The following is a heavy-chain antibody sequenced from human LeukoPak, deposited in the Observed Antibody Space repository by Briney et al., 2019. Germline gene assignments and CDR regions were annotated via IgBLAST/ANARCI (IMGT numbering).Heavy chain of an antibody. V-gene: IGHV3-7*01. Sequence: GGSLRLSCAASGFTFNTLWMSWVRQTPGKGLEWVANIKEDGTKKYYADSVKGRFTISRDNYKNTLYLQMNSLRAEDTAVYYCASLYDSSATYYMDVWGKGTTVTVSS. CDR2: IKEDGTKK. J-gene: IGHJ6*03. CDR3: ASLYDSSATYYMDV. D-gene: IGHD3-22*01. CDR1: GFTFNTLW.